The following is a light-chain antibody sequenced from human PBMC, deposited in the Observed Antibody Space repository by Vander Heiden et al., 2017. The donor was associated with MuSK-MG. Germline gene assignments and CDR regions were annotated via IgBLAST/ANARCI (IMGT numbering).Light chain of an antibody. CDR3: QQFISYPIT. J-gene: IGKJ4*01. Sequence: DIQLTQSPSFLSASVGDRVTITCRASQGISSYLAWYQHKPGKAPKLLIYAASTLQSGVTSRFSGSGSGTEFTLTISSLQPEDIATYYCQQFISYPITFGGGTKVEIK. V-gene: IGKV1-9*01. CDR2: AAS. CDR1: QGISSY.